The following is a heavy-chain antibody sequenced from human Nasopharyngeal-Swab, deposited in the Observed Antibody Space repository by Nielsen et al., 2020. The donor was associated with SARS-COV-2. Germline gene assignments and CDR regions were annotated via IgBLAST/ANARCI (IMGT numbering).Heavy chain of an antibody. J-gene: IGHJ4*02. V-gene: IGHV1-46*01. CDR3: ARGLGDSSGYYDY. CDR2: INPSGGST. D-gene: IGHD3-22*01. Sequence: WVRHAPGQGLEWVGIINPSGGSTSYAQKFQGRVTMTRDTSTSTVYMELSSLRSEDTAVYYCARGLGDSSGYYDYWGQGTLVTVSS.